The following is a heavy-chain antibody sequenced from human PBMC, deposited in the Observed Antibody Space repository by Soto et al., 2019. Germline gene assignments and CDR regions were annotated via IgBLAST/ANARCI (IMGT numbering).Heavy chain of an antibody. D-gene: IGHD1-1*01. J-gene: IGHJ4*02. Sequence: QLQLQESGPGLVKPSETLSLTCNASGGSITSSGSAWGWIRQSPGKGLEWIGTIDYSGNIYYIPSLKSRITISVDTSTNQIPLKLSSVTAADTAVYYCARHIHNQGFEYYFDSWGQGNLVTVSS. CDR1: GGSITSSGSA. CDR3: ARHIHNQGFEYYFDS. V-gene: IGHV4-39*01. CDR2: IDYSGNI.